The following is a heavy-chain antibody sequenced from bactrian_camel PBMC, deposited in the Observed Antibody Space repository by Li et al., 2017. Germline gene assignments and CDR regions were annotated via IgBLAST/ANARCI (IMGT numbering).Heavy chain of an antibody. CDR2: IDRDHRP. CDR1: GYVLSPYC. D-gene: IGHD7*01. V-gene: IGHV3S53*01. J-gene: IGHJ4*01. Sequence: HVQLVESGGGSVQAGGSLTLSCIGRGYVLSPYCMYWYRQAPGDERKVVARIDRDHRPTYADAVKGRFTISRADAESSMYLQMNNLKPEDTAMYYCAAAREAPGEKWIVYPRWYNYWGQGTQVTVS. CDR3: AAAREAPGEKWIVYPRWYNY.